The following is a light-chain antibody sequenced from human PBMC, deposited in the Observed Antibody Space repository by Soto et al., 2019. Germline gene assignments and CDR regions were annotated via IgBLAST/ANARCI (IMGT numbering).Light chain of an antibody. CDR1: QGVSSA. V-gene: IGKV1-13*02. J-gene: IGKJ5*01. CDR3: QQFNSYPIT. Sequence: AIPLTQSPSSLSASVGDRVTITCRASQGVSSALAWYQQRPGKAPKVLMFDASSLESGVPSRFSGSGSGTDFTLTISSLQPEDFAAYYCQQFNSYPITFGQGTRLEIK. CDR2: DAS.